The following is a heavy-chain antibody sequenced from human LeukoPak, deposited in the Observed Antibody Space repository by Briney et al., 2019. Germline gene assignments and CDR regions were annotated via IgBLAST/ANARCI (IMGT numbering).Heavy chain of an antibody. J-gene: IGHJ4*02. CDR3: VYFGAGKSSIAAAGIDY. Sequence: ASVKVSCKASGGTFSSYAISWVRQAPGQGLEWMGRIIPILGIANYAQKFQGRVTITADKSTSTAYMELSSLRSEDTAVYYCVYFGAGKSSIAAAGIDYWGQGTLVTVSS. D-gene: IGHD6-13*01. CDR2: IIPILGIA. CDR1: GGTFSSYA. V-gene: IGHV1-69*04.